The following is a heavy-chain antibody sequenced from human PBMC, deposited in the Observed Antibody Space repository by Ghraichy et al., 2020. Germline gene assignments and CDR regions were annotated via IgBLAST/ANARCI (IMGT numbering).Heavy chain of an antibody. Sequence: GGSQRLSCAASGFTFSTYAMSWVRQAPGKGLEWVSGISGSGTRTYYVDSVKGRFTISRDNSKNTLYLQMNSLRAEDTAIYYCAKDTDIAVAGNDYWGQGTLVTVSS. CDR3: AKDTDIAVAGNDY. CDR1: GFTFSTYA. V-gene: IGHV3-23*01. CDR2: ISGSGTRT. J-gene: IGHJ4*02. D-gene: IGHD6-19*01.